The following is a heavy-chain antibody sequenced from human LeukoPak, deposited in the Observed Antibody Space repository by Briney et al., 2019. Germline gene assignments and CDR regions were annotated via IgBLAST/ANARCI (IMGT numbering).Heavy chain of an antibody. CDR3: AREGGYSYDPYYYGLDV. CDR2: IYIGGTT. CDR1: GFTVSSNY. J-gene: IGHJ6*02. D-gene: IGHD5-18*01. Sequence: PGGSLRLSCSASGFTVSSNYMSWVRQAPGKGLECVSVIYIGGTTYSADSVKGRFTISRDNSKNTLYLQMNSLRAEDTAVYYCAREGGYSYDPYYYGLDVWGQGTTVTVSS. V-gene: IGHV3-66*01.